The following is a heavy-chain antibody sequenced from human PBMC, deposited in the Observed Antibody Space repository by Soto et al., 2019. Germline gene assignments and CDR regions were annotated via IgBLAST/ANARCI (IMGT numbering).Heavy chain of an antibody. CDR2: IYYSGST. D-gene: IGHD6-13*01. CDR1: GGSISSSSYY. CDR3: ARHVKAAADY. Sequence: PSETLSLTCTVSGGSISSSSYYWGWIRQPPGKGLEWIGSIYYSGSTYYNPSLKSRVTISVDTSKNQFSLKLSSVTAADTAVYYCARHVKAAADYWGQGTLVTVSS. V-gene: IGHV4-39*01. J-gene: IGHJ4*02.